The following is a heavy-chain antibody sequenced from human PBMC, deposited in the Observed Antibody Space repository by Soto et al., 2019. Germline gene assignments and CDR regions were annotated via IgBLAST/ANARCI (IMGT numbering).Heavy chain of an antibody. Sequence: QVQLVESGGGVVQPGRSLRLSCAASGFTFSSYGMHWVRQAPGKGLEWVAVISYDGSNKYYADSVNGRFTISRDNYKNTLYLQMKSLRAEDKAVYYCAKVIGYVWGSAPLDYWGQGTLVTVSS. J-gene: IGHJ4*02. V-gene: IGHV3-30*18. CDR3: AKVIGYVWGSAPLDY. CDR1: GFTFSSYG. D-gene: IGHD3-16*01. CDR2: ISYDGSNK.